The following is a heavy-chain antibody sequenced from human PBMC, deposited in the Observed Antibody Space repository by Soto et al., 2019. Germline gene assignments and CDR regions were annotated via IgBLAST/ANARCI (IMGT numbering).Heavy chain of an antibody. CDR2: IVPQFGTP. J-gene: IGHJ6*02. D-gene: IGHD2-21*01. CDR3: APGALIDAHLHFYYHMDV. CDR1: RGYFSSYA. Sequence: ASVKVSCKASRGYFSSYAINWVRQAPGQGLEWMGVIVPQFGTPTYAQKFQGRVTMTADKSTSTAYMELTSLRSDDTAVYYCAPGALIDAHLHFYYHMDVWGQGTTVTVSS. V-gene: IGHV1-69*06.